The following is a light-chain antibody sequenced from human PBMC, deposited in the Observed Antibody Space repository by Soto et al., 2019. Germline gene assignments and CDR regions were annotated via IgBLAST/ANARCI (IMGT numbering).Light chain of an antibody. CDR2: SNT. Sequence: QSVLTRTPSASGTPGQRITISCSGSSSNIGSRTVNWYQQFPGTAPKVLIYSNTQRPSGVPDRFSASKSGTTASLAISGLQSEDEADYYCAAWDDSLNGHVFGGGTKLTVL. CDR3: AAWDDSLNGHV. CDR1: SSNIGSRT. J-gene: IGLJ2*01. V-gene: IGLV1-44*01.